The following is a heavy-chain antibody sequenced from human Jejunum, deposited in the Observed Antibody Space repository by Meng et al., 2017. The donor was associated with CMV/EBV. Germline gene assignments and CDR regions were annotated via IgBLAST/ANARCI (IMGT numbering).Heavy chain of an antibody. V-gene: IGHV3-7*01. CDR3: VRDRFSGYCTGSSCPGVYYGMDV. D-gene: IGHD2-15*01. CDR2: IKQDGSET. J-gene: IGHJ6*02. Sequence: MSGVRQAPGKGREWVAKIKQDGSETYYVDSVKGRFTVSRDNAKNSVYLQMNSLRAEDTAVYYCVRDRFSGYCTGSSCPGVYYGMDVWGQGTTVTVSS.